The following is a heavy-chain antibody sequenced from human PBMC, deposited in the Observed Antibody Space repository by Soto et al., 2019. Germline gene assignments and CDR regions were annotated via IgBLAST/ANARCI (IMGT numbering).Heavy chain of an antibody. CDR1: GGTFSNDA. CDR2: IIPIFGTT. D-gene: IGHD3-16*02. J-gene: IGHJ6*02. V-gene: IGHV1-69*13. CDR3: ARDQMGTIIGGMDV. Sequence: EASVKVSCKASGGTFSNDAISWVRQAPGQGLEWMGGIIPIFGTTHYAQSFQDRVILTADESTGTAYMELSSLTSKDTAVYYCARDQMGTIIGGMDVWGQGTTVTVSS.